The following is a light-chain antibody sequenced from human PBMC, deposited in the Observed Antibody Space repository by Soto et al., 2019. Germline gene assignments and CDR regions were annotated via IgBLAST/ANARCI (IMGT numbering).Light chain of an antibody. CDR2: GAF. CDR1: QSVSSN. V-gene: IGKV3-15*01. CDR3: QQYNDWPLT. Sequence: ENVMTQSPVTLSVSPGGRATLSCGASQSVSSNLAWYQQKPGQAPSLLIYGAFTRATGIPARFSGTGSGTEFTLTISSLQSEDFALYYCQQYNDWPLTFGQGTKVDIK. J-gene: IGKJ1*01.